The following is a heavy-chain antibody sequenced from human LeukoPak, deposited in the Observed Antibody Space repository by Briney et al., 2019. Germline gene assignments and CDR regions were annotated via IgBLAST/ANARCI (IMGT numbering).Heavy chain of an antibody. J-gene: IGHJ6*03. CDR3: AREGYYYDTLGYYYYYMDV. V-gene: IGHV4-39*07. CDR2: IYYSGST. D-gene: IGHD3-22*01. CDR1: GGSISSSSYY. Sequence: KPSETLSLTCTVSGGSISSSSYYWGWIRQPPGKGLEWIGSIYYSGSTYYNPSLKSRVTISVDTSKNQFSLKLSSVTAADTAVYYCAREGYYYDTLGYYYYYMDVWGKGTTVTVSS.